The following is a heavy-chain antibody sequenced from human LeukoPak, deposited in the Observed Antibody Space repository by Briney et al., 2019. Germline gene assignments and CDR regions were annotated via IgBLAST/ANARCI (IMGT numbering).Heavy chain of an antibody. V-gene: IGHV3-74*01. D-gene: IGHD3-16*01. CDR3: AREDDYVWGSFDY. CDR1: GFTFSSYW. J-gene: IGHJ4*02. Sequence: GGSLRLSCAASGFTFSSYWMHWVRQAPGKGLAWVSRINSDGSSTSYADSVKGRFTISRDNAKNTLYLQMNSLRAEDTAVYYCAREDDYVWGSFDYWGQGTLVTVSS. CDR2: INSDGSST.